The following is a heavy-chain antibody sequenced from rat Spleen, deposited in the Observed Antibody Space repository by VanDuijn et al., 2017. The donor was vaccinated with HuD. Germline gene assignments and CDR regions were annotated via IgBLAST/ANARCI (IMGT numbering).Heavy chain of an antibody. CDR2: ILYDGSRT. CDR1: GFTFSDYN. V-gene: IGHV5S10*01. Sequence: EVQLVESDGGLVQPGRSLKLSCAASGFTFSDYNMAWVRQAPKKGLEWVATILYDGSRTYYRDSVKGRFTISRDNAKSTLYLQMDSLRSEDTATYYCATRENYGWYFDFWGPGTMVTVSS. J-gene: IGHJ1*01. D-gene: IGHD1-11*01. CDR3: ATRENYGWYFDF.